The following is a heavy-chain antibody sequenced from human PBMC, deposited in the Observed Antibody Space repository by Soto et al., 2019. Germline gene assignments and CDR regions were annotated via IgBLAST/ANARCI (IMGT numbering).Heavy chain of an antibody. V-gene: IGHV3-30*18. J-gene: IGHJ4*02. Sequence: GGSLRLSCAASGFTFSSYGMHWVRQAPGKGLEWVAVISYDGSNKYYADSVKGRFTISRDNSKNTLYLQMNSLRAEDTAVYYCAKIRFLEWLLYNWGQGTLVTVSS. CDR1: GFTFSSYG. CDR2: ISYDGSNK. CDR3: AKIRFLEWLLYN. D-gene: IGHD3-3*01.